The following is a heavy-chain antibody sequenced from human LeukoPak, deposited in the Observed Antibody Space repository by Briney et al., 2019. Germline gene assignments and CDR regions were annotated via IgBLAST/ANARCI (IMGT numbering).Heavy chain of an antibody. J-gene: IGHJ6*02. CDR1: GGSFSGYY. Sequence: PSETLSLTCAVYGGSFSGYYWSWIRQPPGKGLEWIGEINHSGSTNYNPSLKSRVTISVDTSKNQFSLKLSSVTAADTAVYYCAMWGYYVHYGMDVWGQGTTVTVSS. D-gene: IGHD3-10*02. V-gene: IGHV4-34*01. CDR3: AMWGYYVHYGMDV. CDR2: INHSGST.